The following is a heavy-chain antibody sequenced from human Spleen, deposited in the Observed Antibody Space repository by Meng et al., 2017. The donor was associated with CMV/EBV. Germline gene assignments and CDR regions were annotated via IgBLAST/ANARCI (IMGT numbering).Heavy chain of an antibody. CDR3: ARVRLGRSSRLFYFDY. V-gene: IGHV1-18*04. Sequence: ASVKVSCKASGYTFTSYGVSWVRQAPGQGLEWVGTISAYNANTDYAQKVQDRVNINIATSTSTSYMELRSLRSDDTAVYYCARVRLGRSSRLFYFDYWGQGTLVTVSS. D-gene: IGHD6-13*01. J-gene: IGHJ4*02. CDR2: ISAYNANT. CDR1: GYTFTSYG.